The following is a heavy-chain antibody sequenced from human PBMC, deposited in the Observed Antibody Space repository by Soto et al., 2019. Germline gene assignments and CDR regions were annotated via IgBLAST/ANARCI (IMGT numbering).Heavy chain of an antibody. J-gene: IGHJ5*02. CDR1: GGSITDYS. CDR2: IFSSGST. Sequence: SETLSLTCTVSGGSITDYSWVWIRQPAGKGLEWIGRIFSSGSTNYNPSLKGRITVSLDTSKNQFSLKLNSATATDTAVYFCARDQGVVVTADNWFGPWGQGILVTVSS. CDR3: ARDQGVVVTADNWFGP. D-gene: IGHD2-21*02. V-gene: IGHV4-4*07.